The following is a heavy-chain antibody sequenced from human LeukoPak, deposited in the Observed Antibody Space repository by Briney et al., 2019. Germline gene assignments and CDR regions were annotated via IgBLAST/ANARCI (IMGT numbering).Heavy chain of an antibody. CDR1: GFTFSDYE. J-gene: IGHJ4*02. D-gene: IGHD6-19*01. V-gene: IGHV3-48*03. CDR3: ARDRSGWYYFDY. Sequence: AGGSLRLSCAASGFTFSDYEMNWVRQAPGQGLEWVSSISGGGTSIYYADSVKGRFTMSRDNADNSLYLQMSSLTAEDTAVYFCARDRSGWYYFDYWGQGALVTVAS. CDR2: ISGGGTSI.